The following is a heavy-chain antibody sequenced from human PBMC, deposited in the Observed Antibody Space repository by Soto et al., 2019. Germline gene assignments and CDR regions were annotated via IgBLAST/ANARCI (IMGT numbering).Heavy chain of an antibody. V-gene: IGHV1-58*01. CDR1: GFTLPNSA. J-gene: IGHJ4*02. CDR2: IVGGSDYT. D-gene: IGHD4-4*01. Sequence: QMQLVQSGPEVKRPGTSVKVSCKTSGFTLPNSAVQWVRQARGQRLEWMGWIVGGSDYTNYAQTFQDRVTFTRDMSTGTAYMELSSLRSEDTAIYYCAASNSVPAPLCVWGQGTPVTVSS. CDR3: AASNSVPAPLCV.